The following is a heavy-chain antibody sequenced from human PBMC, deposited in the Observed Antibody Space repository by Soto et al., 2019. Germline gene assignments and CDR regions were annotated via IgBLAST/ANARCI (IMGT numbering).Heavy chain of an antibody. J-gene: IGHJ5*02. CDR3: ARRDYGDGRGFAP. D-gene: IGHD4-17*01. V-gene: IGHV4-30-2*01. CDR1: GGSISSGGYS. Sequence: PSETLSLTCAVSGGSISSGGYSWSWIRQPPGKGLEWIGYIYHSGSTYYNPSLKSRVTISVDRSKNQFSLKLSSVTAADTAVYYCARRDYGDGRGFAPWGQGTLVTVSS. CDR2: IYHSGST.